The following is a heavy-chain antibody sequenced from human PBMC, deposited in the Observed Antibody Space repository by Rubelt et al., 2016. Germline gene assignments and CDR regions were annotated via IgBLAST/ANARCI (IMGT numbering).Heavy chain of an antibody. Sequence: GGSLRLSCAASGFTFSNYAMSWVRQAPGKGLEYVSGMSSNGGRTYYADSVKGRFTISRDNSQSTLYLQMSSLRPEDTALYYCTRERAYYYFDCWGQGTLITVSS. V-gene: IGHV3-64D*06. D-gene: IGHD1-26*01. CDR2: MSSNGGRT. J-gene: IGHJ4*02. CDR1: GFTFSNYA. CDR3: TRERAYYYFDC.